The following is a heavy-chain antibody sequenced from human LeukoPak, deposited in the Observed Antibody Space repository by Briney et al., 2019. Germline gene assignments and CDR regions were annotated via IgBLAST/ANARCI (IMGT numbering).Heavy chain of an antibody. Sequence: GASVKVSCKASGYTFTGYYMHWVRQAPGQGLEWMGWINPNSGGTNYAQKFQGRVTMTRDTSISTAYMELSSLRSEDTAVYYCASTIAAAGKHDAFDIWGQGTMVTVSS. CDR1: GYTFTGYY. CDR2: INPNSGGT. D-gene: IGHD6-13*01. CDR3: ASTIAAAGKHDAFDI. V-gene: IGHV1-2*02. J-gene: IGHJ3*02.